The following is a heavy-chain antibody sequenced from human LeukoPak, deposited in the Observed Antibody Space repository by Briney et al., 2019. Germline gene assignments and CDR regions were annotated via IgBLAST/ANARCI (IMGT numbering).Heavy chain of an antibody. V-gene: IGHV3-30-3*01. CDR1: GFTFSSYA. Sequence: PGGSLRLSCAASGFTFSSYAMHWVRQAPGKGLEWVAVISYDGSNKYYADSVKGRFTISRDNSKNTLYLQMNSLRAEDTAVYYCARVVDTVVVIYYYYYGMDVWGQGTTVTVSS. CDR3: ARVVDTVVVIYYYYYGMDV. D-gene: IGHD5-18*01. CDR2: ISYDGSNK. J-gene: IGHJ6*02.